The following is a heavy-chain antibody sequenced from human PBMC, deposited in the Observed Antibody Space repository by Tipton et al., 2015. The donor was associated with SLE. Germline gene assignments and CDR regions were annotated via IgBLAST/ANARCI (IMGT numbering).Heavy chain of an antibody. Sequence: QLVQSGGGVVQPGGSLRLSCAASGFSFRSYGMFWVRQTPGKGLERVALIWYDGTNESYGDSVKGRFTISRDNSRDTLHLQMNSLRDEDTAVYYCAREGGQLGRGFLDYWGQGTLVTVSS. V-gene: IGHV3-33*01. CDR3: AREGGQLGRGFLDY. CDR2: IWYDGTNE. CDR1: GFSFRSYG. J-gene: IGHJ4*02. D-gene: IGHD6-6*01.